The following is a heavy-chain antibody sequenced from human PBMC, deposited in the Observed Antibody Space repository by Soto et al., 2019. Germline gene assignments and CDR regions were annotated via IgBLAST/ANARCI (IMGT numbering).Heavy chain of an antibody. J-gene: IGHJ6*02. Sequence: PGGSLRLSCAASGFTFSSYSMNWVRQAPGKGLEWVSSISCITSYMYYADSVKGRFTISRDNSKNTLYLQMNSLRAEDTAVYYCARDRGGPPLRYYYGMDVWGQGTTVTVSS. CDR3: ARDRGGPPLRYYYGMDV. CDR2: ISCITSYM. CDR1: GFTFSSYS. D-gene: IGHD2-15*01. V-gene: IGHV3-21*01.